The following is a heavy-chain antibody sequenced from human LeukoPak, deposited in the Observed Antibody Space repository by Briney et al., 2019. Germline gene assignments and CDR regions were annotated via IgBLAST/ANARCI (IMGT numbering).Heavy chain of an antibody. V-gene: IGHV3-30*18. D-gene: IGHD6-13*01. CDR3: AKDRSSSSSGRGTFDI. Sequence: GSSLRLSCAASGFTFSSYGMHWVRQAPGKGLEWVAIISYDGSSKYYTDSVRGRFTISRDNSQNTLFLQMNSLRAEDTAVYYCAKDRSSSSSGRGTFDIWGQGTMVTVCS. CDR2: ISYDGSSK. CDR1: GFTFSSYG. J-gene: IGHJ3*02.